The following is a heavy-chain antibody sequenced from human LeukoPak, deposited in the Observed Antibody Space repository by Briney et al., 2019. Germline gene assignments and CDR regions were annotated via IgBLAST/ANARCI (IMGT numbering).Heavy chain of an antibody. J-gene: IGHJ3*02. V-gene: IGHV3-66*02. CDR2: IYSGGST. D-gene: IGHD4-23*01. CDR3: ARDPTVVTPGAFDI. Sequence: PGGSLRLSCAASGFTVSSNYMSWVRQAPGKGLEXXSVIYSGGSTYYADSVKGRFTISRDNSKNTLYLQMNSLRAEDTAVYYCARDPTVVTPGAFDIWGQGTMVTVSS. CDR1: GFTVSSNY.